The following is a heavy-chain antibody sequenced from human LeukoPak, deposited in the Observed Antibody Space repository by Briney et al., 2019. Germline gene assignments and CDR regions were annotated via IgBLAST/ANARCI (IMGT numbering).Heavy chain of an antibody. CDR2: ISSSSSYI. V-gene: IGHV3-21*01. D-gene: IGHD1-26*01. Sequence: GGSLRLSCAASGFTFSSYSMNWVRQAPGKGLEWVSSISSSSSYIYYADSVKGRFTISRDTAKNSLYLQMNSLRAEDTAVYYCARDAPSGSYYRAADYWGQGTLVTVSS. J-gene: IGHJ4*02. CDR1: GFTFSSYS. CDR3: ARDAPSGSYYRAADY.